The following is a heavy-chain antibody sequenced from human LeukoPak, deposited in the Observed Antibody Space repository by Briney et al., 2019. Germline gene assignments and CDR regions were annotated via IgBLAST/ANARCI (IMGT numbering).Heavy chain of an antibody. V-gene: IGHV4-39*01. J-gene: IGHJ4*02. CDR3: ARWVSGGSCYDY. CDR1: VGSISSSSYY. D-gene: IGHD2-15*01. Sequence: SETLSLTCTVSVGSISSSSYYWGWIRQPPGKGLEWIGSIYYSGSTYYNPSLKSRVTISVDTSKNQFSLKLSSVTAADTAVYYCARWVSGGSCYDYWGQGTLVTVSS. CDR2: IYYSGST.